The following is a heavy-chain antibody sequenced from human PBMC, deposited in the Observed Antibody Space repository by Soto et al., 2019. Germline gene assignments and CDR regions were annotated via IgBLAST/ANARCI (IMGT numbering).Heavy chain of an antibody. V-gene: IGHV4-61*01. CDR2: IYYTGSH. J-gene: IGHJ6*02. CDR1: CVSVSSERPY. D-gene: IGHD3-3*01. Sequence: SATLSLTCTVACVSVSSERPYWILIRQTPGAGLLLIGYIYYTGSHNYNTSLKGRVTMSVDKSRDQVSLRLRSVTRADTAVYYCARDQYDFRSGSYYYAMEVWGQGTKVT. CDR3: ARDQYDFRSGSYYYAMEV.